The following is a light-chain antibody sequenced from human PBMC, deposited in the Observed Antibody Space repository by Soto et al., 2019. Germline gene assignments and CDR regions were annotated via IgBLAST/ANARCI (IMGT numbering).Light chain of an antibody. CDR1: QSVSSN. CDR3: QQYNSYFT. J-gene: IGKJ5*01. CDR2: DAS. V-gene: IGKV1-5*01. Sequence: MTQSPATLSVSPGERATLSLRASQSVSSNLAWYQQKPGKAPKLLIYDASTLESGVPSRFSGSGSGTEFTLTISSLQPDDFATYYCQQYNSYFTFGQGTRLEIK.